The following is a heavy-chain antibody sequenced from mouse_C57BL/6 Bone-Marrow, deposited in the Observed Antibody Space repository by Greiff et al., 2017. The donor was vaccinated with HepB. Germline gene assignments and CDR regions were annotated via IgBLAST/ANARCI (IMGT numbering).Heavy chain of an antibody. CDR1: GYTFTSYW. J-gene: IGHJ2*01. V-gene: IGHV1-64*01. D-gene: IGHD1-1*01. CDR2: IHPNSGST. CDR3: ARITTVVRPHFDY. Sequence: VQLKQPGAELVKPGASVKLSCKASGYTFTSYWMHWVKQRPGQGLEWIGMIHPNSGSTNYNEKFKSKATLTVDKSSSTAYMQLSSLTSEDSAVYYCARITTVVRPHFDYWGQGTTLTVSS.